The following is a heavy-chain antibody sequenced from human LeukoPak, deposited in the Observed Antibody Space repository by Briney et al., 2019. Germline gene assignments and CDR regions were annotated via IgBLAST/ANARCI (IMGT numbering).Heavy chain of an antibody. CDR3: ARDRPNYYGSDGHYYRRDGDY. CDR2: ITSRGEST. D-gene: IGHD3-22*01. CDR1: GFTFSIYA. J-gene: IGHJ4*02. Sequence: GGSLRLSCAASGFTFSIYAMSWVRQAPGKGLQWVSSITSRGESTWYVDSVKGRFTITRDNSENTLYLHMHSLRAEDTAVYYCARDRPNYYGSDGHYYRRDGDYWGRGTLVSVSS. V-gene: IGHV3-23*01.